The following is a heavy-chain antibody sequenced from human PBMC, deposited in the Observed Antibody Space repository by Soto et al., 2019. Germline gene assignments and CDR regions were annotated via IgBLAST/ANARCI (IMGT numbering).Heavy chain of an antibody. CDR3: AKDQLYIRGVIHNWFDP. CDR2: IRSEVDT. D-gene: IGHD3-10*02. CDR1: GFTFSASS. Sequence: PGGSLRLSCAASGFTFSASSIHWVRQASGKGLQWVGRIRSEVDTYADSVKGRFTISRDNSKNTLYLQMNSLRAEDTAVYYCAKDQLYIRGVIHNWFDPWGQGTLVTVSS. J-gene: IGHJ5*02. V-gene: IGHV3-23*01.